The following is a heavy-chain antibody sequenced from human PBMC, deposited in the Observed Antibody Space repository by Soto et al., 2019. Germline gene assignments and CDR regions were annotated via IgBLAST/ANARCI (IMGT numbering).Heavy chain of an antibody. V-gene: IGHV5-51*01. CDR2: IYPGDSDT. Sequence: GESLKISCKGSGYSFTSYWIGWVRQMPGKGLEWMGIIYPGDSDTRYSPSFQGQVTISADKSISTAYLQWSSLKASDTAMYYCARRSDFWSGYKAYGMDVWGQGTTVTVSS. D-gene: IGHD3-3*01. J-gene: IGHJ6*02. CDR3: ARRSDFWSGYKAYGMDV. CDR1: GYSFTSYW.